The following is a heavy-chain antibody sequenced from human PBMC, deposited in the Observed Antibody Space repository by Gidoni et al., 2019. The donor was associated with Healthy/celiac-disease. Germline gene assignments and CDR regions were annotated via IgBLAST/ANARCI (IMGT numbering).Heavy chain of an antibody. CDR2: INPSGGST. CDR1: GYTFTSYY. V-gene: IGHV1-46*01. Sequence: QVQLVQSGAEVKTPGASVKVSCKASGYTFTSYYMHWVRQAPGQGLEWMGIINPSGGSTSYAQKFQGRVTMTRDTSTSTVYMELSSLRSEDTAVYYCARDPVSMVRGKYYYYYYMDVWGKGTTVTVSS. J-gene: IGHJ6*03. CDR3: ARDPVSMVRGKYYYYYYMDV. D-gene: IGHD3-10*01.